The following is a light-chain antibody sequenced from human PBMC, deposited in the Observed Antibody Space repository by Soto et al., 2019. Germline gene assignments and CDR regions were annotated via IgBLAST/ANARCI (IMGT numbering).Light chain of an antibody. J-gene: IGKJ2*01. CDR3: QQYDSYSST. Sequence: DIQVTQSPSTLSASVGDRITITCRASQSINNWLAWYQQKPGKAPKLLISDASTLVDGGPSMFSGSGSGTEFTLTISSLQPEDFATYYCQQYDSYSSTFGQGTKLEIK. V-gene: IGKV1-5*03. CDR1: QSINNW. CDR2: DAS.